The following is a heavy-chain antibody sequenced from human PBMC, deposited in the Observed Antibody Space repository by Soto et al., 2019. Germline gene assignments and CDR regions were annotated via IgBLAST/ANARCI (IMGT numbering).Heavy chain of an antibody. D-gene: IGHD3-22*01. CDR2: IYYSGST. V-gene: IGHV4-59*01. CDR1: GGSISSYY. CDR3: ARFPRDSSGYYWYFDL. Sequence: QVQLQESGPGLVKPSETLSLTCTVSGGSISSYYWSWIRQPPGKGLEWIGYIYYSGSTNYNPSLKSRVTISXXTXKXXVSLKLRSVTAADTAVYYCARFPRDSSGYYWYFDLWGRGTLVTVSS. J-gene: IGHJ2*01.